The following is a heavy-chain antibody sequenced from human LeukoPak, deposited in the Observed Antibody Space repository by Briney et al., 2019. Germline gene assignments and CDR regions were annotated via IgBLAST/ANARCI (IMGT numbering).Heavy chain of an antibody. CDR3: ASVYYYDSSGFIADS. J-gene: IGHJ4*02. V-gene: IGHV1-18*01. CDR1: GYTFTSYG. Sequence: GASVKVSCKASGYTFTSYGISWVRQAPGQGLEWMGWISAYNGNTNYAQKLQGRVTMTTDTSTSTAYMELRSLRSDDTAVYYCASVYYYDSSGFIADSWGKGTLVTVST. CDR2: ISAYNGNT. D-gene: IGHD3-22*01.